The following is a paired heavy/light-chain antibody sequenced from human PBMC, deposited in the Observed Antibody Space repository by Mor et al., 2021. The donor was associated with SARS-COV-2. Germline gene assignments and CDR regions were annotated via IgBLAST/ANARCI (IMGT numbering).Heavy chain of an antibody. Sequence: QVQVEQWGAGLLRPSETLSLTCGVSGGSFNDYSWNWIRQAAGKGLEWIGEIGDDGSGRYNPALKTRVTMSVDTSMKHVSLTLKSVTVADTAVYYCAGGAFLWYFPEHWGQGSPVTVSS. J-gene: IGHJ1*01. CDR3: AGGAFLWYFPEH. D-gene: IGHD2-15*01. CDR2: IGDDGSG. V-gene: IGHV4-34*02. CDR1: GGSFNDYS.
Light chain of an antibody. Sequence: QSALTQPASVSESPGQSITIFCSGSSTDLPTFDFVSWYQQHSDKVPKLIIYGGTRRPPGVSDRFVGYNLDNLASLTISGLRPEDEAVYHCASHTRNETLVFGGGTRLTVL. J-gene: IGLJ2*01. CDR3: ASHTRNETLV. V-gene: IGLV2-23*01. CDR1: STDLPTFDF. CDR2: GGT.